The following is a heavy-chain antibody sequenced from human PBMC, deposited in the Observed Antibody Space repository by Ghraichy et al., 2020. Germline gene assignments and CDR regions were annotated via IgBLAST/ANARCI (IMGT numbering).Heavy chain of an antibody. V-gene: IGHV3-30*04. CDR3: ARGGRLLTVDWFDP. CDR1: GFTFSSYA. D-gene: IGHD3-22*01. J-gene: IGHJ5*02. Sequence: GGSLRLSCAASGFTFSSYAMHWVRQAPGKGLEWVAVISYDGSNKYYADSVKGRFTISRDNSKNTLYLQMNSLRAEDTAVYYCARGGRLLTVDWFDPWGQGTLVTVSS. CDR2: ISYDGSNK.